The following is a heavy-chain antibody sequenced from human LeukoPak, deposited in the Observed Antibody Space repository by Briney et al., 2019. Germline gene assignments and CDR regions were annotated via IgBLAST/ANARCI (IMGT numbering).Heavy chain of an antibody. CDR1: GGSISSYY. Sequence: SETLSLTCTVSGGSISSYYWSWIRQPPGKGLEWIGYVHYSGSTNYNPSLKSRVTISVDTSKNQFSLKLSSVTTADTAVYYCARAQGQWIQLPAYYYMDVWGKGITVTISS. CDR2: VHYSGST. D-gene: IGHD5-18*01. J-gene: IGHJ6*03. V-gene: IGHV4-59*01. CDR3: ARAQGQWIQLPAYYYMDV.